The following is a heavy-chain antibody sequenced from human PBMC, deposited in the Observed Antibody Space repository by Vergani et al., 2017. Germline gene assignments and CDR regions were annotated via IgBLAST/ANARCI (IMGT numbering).Heavy chain of an antibody. CDR1: GFTFSSYW. CDR3: ASPAYCGGDCYPHRFVAFDI. Sequence: EVQLVESGGGLVQPGGSLRLSCAASGFTFSSYWMSWVRQAPGKGLEWVANLKQDGSEKYYVDSVKGRFTISRDNAKSSLYLQMNSLRAEDTAVYYCASPAYCGGDCYPHRFVAFDIWGQGTMVTVSS. J-gene: IGHJ3*02. D-gene: IGHD2-21*02. V-gene: IGHV3-7*01. CDR2: LKQDGSEK.